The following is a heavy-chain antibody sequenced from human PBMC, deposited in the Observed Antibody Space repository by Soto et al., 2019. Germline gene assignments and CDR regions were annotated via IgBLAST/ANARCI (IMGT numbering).Heavy chain of an antibody. CDR2: IYYSGST. D-gene: IGHD3-10*01. CDR1: GGSISSGGYY. Sequence: PSETLSLTCTVSGGSISSGGYYWSLIRQHPGKGLQWIWYIYYSGSTYYNPSLKSRVTISVDTSKNQFSLKLSSVTAADTAVYYCARSRASITMVRGVIIADYYGMDVWGQGTTVTV. V-gene: IGHV4-31*03. J-gene: IGHJ6*02. CDR3: ARSRASITMVRGVIIADYYGMDV.